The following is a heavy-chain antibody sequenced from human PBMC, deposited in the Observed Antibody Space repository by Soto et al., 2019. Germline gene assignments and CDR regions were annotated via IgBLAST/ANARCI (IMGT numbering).Heavy chain of an antibody. Sequence: QVQLVESGGGVVQPGRSLRLSCAASGFTFGSYAMHWVRQAPGKGLEWVAVISYDGSNKYYADSVKGRFTISRDNSKNTLYLQMNSLRAEDTAVYYCARDSFYDSSGYFYPPGDYWGQGTLVTVSS. D-gene: IGHD3-22*01. CDR1: GFTFGSYA. V-gene: IGHV3-30-3*01. J-gene: IGHJ4*02. CDR2: ISYDGSNK. CDR3: ARDSFYDSSGYFYPPGDY.